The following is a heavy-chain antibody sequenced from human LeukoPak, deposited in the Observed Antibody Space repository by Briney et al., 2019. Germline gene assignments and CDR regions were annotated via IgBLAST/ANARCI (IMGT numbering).Heavy chain of an antibody. J-gene: IGHJ4*02. Sequence: KAGGSLRLSCAASGFTFSDYYMSWIRQAPGKGLEWVSYISSSGSTIYYADSVKGRFTISRDNAKNSLYLQMNSLRAEDTALYYCAKVFAVGPLDPFDYWGQGTLVTVSS. CDR3: AKVFAVGPLDPFDY. CDR2: ISSSGSTI. D-gene: IGHD3-3*01. V-gene: IGHV3-11*01. CDR1: GFTFSDYY.